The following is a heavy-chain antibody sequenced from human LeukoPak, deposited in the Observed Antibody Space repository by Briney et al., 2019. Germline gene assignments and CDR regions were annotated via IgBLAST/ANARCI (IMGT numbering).Heavy chain of an antibody. J-gene: IGHJ3*02. CDR2: IIPIFGTA. CDR3: AVYCSSTSCYRHYDAFDI. V-gene: IGHV1-69*13. Sequence: GASVKVSCKASGGTFSSYAISWVRQAPGQGLEWMGGIIPIFGTANYAQKFQGRVTITADESTSTAYMELSSLRSEDTAVYYCAVYCSSTSCYRHYDAFDIWGQGTMVTVSS. CDR1: GGTFSSYA. D-gene: IGHD2-2*01.